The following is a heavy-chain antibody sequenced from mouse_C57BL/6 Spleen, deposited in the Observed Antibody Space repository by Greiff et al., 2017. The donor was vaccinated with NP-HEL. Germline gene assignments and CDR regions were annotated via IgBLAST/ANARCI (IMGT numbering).Heavy chain of an antibody. CDR3: AKPFRYCGSRYDDAMDY. CDR2: ILPGSGST. CDR1: GYTFTGYW. D-gene: IGHD1-1*01. J-gene: IGHJ4*01. V-gene: IGHV1-9*01. Sequence: QVQLQQSGAELMKPGASVKLSCKATGYTFTGYWIEWVKQRPGHGLEWIGEILPGSGSTNYNEKFKGKATFTADTSSNTAYMQLSILTPEDSAIDYGAKPFRYCGSRYDDAMDYWGQGTSVTVSS.